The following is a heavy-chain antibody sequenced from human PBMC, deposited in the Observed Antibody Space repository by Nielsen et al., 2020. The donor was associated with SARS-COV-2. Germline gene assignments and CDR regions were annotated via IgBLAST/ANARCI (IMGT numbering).Heavy chain of an antibody. V-gene: IGHV3-23*01. Sequence: GGSLRLSCAASGFTFSSYAMSWVRQAPGRGLEWVSAISGSGGNSYYADSVQGRFTISRDISKNTLYLQMNSLRADDTAVYYCAKDMLSWNPRYFDYWGQGTLVTVSS. D-gene: IGHD1-1*01. CDR1: GFTFSSYA. CDR2: ISGSGGNS. J-gene: IGHJ4*02. CDR3: AKDMLSWNPRYFDY.